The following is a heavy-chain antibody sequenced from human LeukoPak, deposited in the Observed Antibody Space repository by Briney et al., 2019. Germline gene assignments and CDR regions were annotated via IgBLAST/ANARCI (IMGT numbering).Heavy chain of an antibody. V-gene: IGHV4-31*03. CDR3: ARGFYGDYVVLPPL. CDR2: IYYRGSA. D-gene: IGHD4-17*01. CDR1: GVSISSGGYY. J-gene: IGHJ4*02. Sequence: SETLSLTCTVSGVSISSGGYYWSWIRQHPGKGLEWIGYIYYRGSAFYNPSLKSRVTISVDRSKNQFSLKLSSVTAADTAVYYCARGFYGDYVVLPPLWGQGTLVTVSS.